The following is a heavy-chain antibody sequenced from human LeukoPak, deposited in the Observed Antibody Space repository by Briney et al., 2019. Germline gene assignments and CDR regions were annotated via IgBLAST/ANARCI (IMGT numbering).Heavy chain of an antibody. Sequence: SETLSLTCAVYGGSFSGYYWSWIRQPPGKGLEWIGEINHSGSTNYNPSLKRRVTISVDTSKNQFSLKLSSVTAAETAVYYCARFMRGQYSISSDVVDYWGQGTLVTVSS. CDR3: ARFMRGQYSISSDVVDY. D-gene: IGHD6-6*01. CDR1: GGSFSGYY. J-gene: IGHJ4*02. CDR2: INHSGST. V-gene: IGHV4-34*01.